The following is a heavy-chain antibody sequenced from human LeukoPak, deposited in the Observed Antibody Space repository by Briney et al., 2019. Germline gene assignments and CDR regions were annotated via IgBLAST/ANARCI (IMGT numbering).Heavy chain of an antibody. CDR1: GFTFSSYW. CDR2: INTDGSST. Sequence: PGGFLRLSCAASGFTFSSYWMHWARQAPGKGLLWVSRINTDGSSTNFADSVRGRFTISRDNAKNTLYLQMNSLRAEDTAVYYCTRDLSGTYYGRFDYWGQGTLVTVSS. V-gene: IGHV3-74*01. J-gene: IGHJ4*02. D-gene: IGHD1-26*01. CDR3: TRDLSGTYYGRFDY.